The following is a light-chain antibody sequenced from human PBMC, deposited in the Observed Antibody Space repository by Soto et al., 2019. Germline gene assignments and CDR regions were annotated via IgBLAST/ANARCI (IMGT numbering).Light chain of an antibody. CDR1: QTISNW. V-gene: IGKV1-5*01. J-gene: IGKJ1*01. CDR2: DAS. Sequence: DIQMTQSPSTLSASVGDRVTITCRASQTISNWLAWYQQKPGKAPKVLIYDASTLDGGVPSRFSGRRSGTDFTLTISSLQPDDIATYYCQQYHSYSRTFGQGAKVDI. CDR3: QQYHSYSRT.